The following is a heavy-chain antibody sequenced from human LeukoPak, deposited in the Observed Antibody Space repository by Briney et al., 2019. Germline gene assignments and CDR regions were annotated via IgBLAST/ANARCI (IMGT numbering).Heavy chain of an antibody. D-gene: IGHD2-21*02. CDR3: AKDEGSRCGGDCPLDY. CDR1: GFTLSPFS. V-gene: IGHV3-48*01. Sequence: GGSLRLSCAASGFTLSPFSMNWVRQAPGRGLEWLSYISSRSITIYYADSVRGRFTVSRDNAKNSLYLQLDSLRAEDTAVYYCAKDEGSRCGGDCPLDYWGQGTLVTVSS. J-gene: IGHJ4*02. CDR2: ISSRSITI.